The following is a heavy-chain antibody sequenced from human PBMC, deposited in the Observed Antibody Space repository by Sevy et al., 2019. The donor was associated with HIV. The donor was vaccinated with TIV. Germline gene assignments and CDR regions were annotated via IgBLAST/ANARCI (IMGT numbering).Heavy chain of an antibody. CDR3: ARGGAFGGVIAPHYYYYYGMDV. CDR2: IYYSGST. CDR1: GGFISSYY. Sequence: SETLSLTCTVSGGFISSYYWSWIRQPPGKGLEWIGYIYYSGSTNYNPSLKSRVTISVDTSKNQFSLKLSSVTAADTAVYYCARGGAFGGVIAPHYYYYYGMDVWGQGTTVTVSS. D-gene: IGHD3-16*02. J-gene: IGHJ6*02. V-gene: IGHV4-59*01.